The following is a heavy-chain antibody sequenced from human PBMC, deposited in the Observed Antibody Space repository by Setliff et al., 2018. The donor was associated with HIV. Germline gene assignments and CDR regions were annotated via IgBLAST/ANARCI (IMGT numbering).Heavy chain of an antibody. CDR3: VRDKWLVPDTFDI. J-gene: IGHJ3*02. D-gene: IGHD6-19*01. V-gene: IGHV3-20*04. CDR2: INWNGGST. Sequence: GGSLRLSCAVSGFTFEDYGMSWVRQAPGKGLEWVSGINWNGGSTGYVDSVKGRFTISRDNAKNSLYLQMNSLRAEDMALYYCVRDKWLVPDTFDIWGQGTLVTVSS. CDR1: GFTFEDYG.